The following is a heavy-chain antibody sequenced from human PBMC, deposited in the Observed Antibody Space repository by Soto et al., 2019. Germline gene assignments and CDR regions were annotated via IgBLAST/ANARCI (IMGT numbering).Heavy chain of an antibody. CDR1: GFSFVNYA. Sequence: EVQLLESGGSLVQPGGSLRLSCAASGFSFVNYAMNWVRQAPGKGLEWVSGLSGSGTSTYYADSVKGRFTISRDNSRDTLFLQMNSLTADDTAVYYCAKATTNGGWFNPFDSWGQGALVTVSS. V-gene: IGHV3-23*01. D-gene: IGHD6-19*01. CDR3: AKATTNGGWFNPFDS. J-gene: IGHJ4*02. CDR2: LSGSGTST.